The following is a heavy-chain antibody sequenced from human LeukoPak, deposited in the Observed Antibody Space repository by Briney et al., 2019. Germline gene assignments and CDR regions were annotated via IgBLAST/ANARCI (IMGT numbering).Heavy chain of an antibody. Sequence: GGSLRLSCATSGFTFSSYAMSWVRQAPGKGLEWVSAISGSGGSTYYADSVKGRFTISRDNSKNTLYLQMNSLRAEDTAVYYCAKDWLAFGGVIAPDYWGQGTLVTVSS. CDR2: ISGSGGST. CDR1: GFTFSSYA. CDR3: AKDWLAFGGVIAPDY. V-gene: IGHV3-23*01. J-gene: IGHJ4*02. D-gene: IGHD3-16*02.